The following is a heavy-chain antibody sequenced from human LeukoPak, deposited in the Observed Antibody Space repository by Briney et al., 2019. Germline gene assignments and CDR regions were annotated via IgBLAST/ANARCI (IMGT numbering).Heavy chain of an antibody. CDR3: ARATYYYYMDV. CDR2: TSYDGNSN. V-gene: IGHV3-33*01. Sequence: PGGSLRLSCAASEFTFSNYGMHWVRQAPGKGLEWVAVTSYDGNSNYYADSVKGRFTISRDNSKNTLYLQMNTLRAEDTAKYFCARATYYYYMDVWGKGTTVTVSS. J-gene: IGHJ6*03. CDR1: EFTFSNYG.